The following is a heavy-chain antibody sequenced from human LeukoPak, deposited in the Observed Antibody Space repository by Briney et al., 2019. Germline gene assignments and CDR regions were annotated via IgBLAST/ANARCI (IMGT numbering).Heavy chain of an antibody. CDR3: ARQAYYYDSSGYSTLFDY. J-gene: IGHJ4*02. Sequence: SETLSLTCTVSGGSLSSGDYYWSWIRQPPGKGLEWIGFIYYSGSTYYNPSLKSRVTISVDTSKNQFSLKLSSVTAADTAVYYCARQAYYYDSSGYSTLFDYWGQGTLVTVSS. V-gene: IGHV4-30-4*01. CDR1: GGSLSSGDYY. D-gene: IGHD3-22*01. CDR2: IYYSGST.